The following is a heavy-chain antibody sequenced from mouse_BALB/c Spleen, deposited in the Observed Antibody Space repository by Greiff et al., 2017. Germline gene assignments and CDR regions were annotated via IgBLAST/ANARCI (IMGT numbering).Heavy chain of an antibody. CDR3: AIYYGNFFDY. V-gene: IGHV14-1*02. D-gene: IGHD2-1*01. CDR1: GFNIKDYY. J-gene: IGHJ2*01. Sequence: VQLKQSGAELVRPGALVKLSCKASGFNIKDYYMHWVKQRPEQGLEWIGWIDPENGNTIYDPKFQGKASITADTSSNTAYLQLSSLTSEDTAVYYCAIYYGNFFDYWGQGTTLTVSS. CDR2: IDPENGNT.